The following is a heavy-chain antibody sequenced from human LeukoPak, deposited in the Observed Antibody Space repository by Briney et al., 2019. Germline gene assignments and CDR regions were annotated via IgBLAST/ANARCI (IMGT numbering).Heavy chain of an antibody. J-gene: IGHJ6*03. V-gene: IGHV4-59*11. Sequence: SETLSLTCTVSGGYINSHYWGWIRQPPGKVLEYIGYISYTGSAIYSPSLESRVTISVDTSKNQFSLKLSSVTAADTAVYYCARGLGGDIVATIVYYYYYMDVWGKGTTVTVSS. CDR2: ISYTGSA. CDR3: ARGLGGDIVATIVYYYYYMDV. CDR1: GGYINSHY. D-gene: IGHD5-12*01.